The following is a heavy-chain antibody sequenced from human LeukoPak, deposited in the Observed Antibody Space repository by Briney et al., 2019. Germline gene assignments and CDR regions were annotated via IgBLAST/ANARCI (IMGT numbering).Heavy chain of an antibody. V-gene: IGHV1-69*06. Sequence: SAKVSCKASGGTFSSYAISWVRQAPGQGLEWMGGIIPIFGTANYAQKFQGRVTITADKSTSTAYMELSSLRSEDTAVYYCATEVPYYGSGSYNFDYWGQGTLVTVSS. CDR1: GGTFSSYA. D-gene: IGHD3-10*01. CDR2: IIPIFGTA. CDR3: ATEVPYYGSGSYNFDY. J-gene: IGHJ4*02.